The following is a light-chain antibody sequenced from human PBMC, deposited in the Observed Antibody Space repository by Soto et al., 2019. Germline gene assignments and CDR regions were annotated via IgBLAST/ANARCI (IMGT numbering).Light chain of an antibody. CDR3: QSYDSSLSGNWV. Sequence: QAVVTQPPSVSGAPGQRVTISCTGRSSNIGAGYGVHWYQQVPGTAPKLLIYGNNNRPSGVPDRFSGSKSGTSASLAITGLQAKDEADYYCQSYDSSLSGNWVFGGGTKVTVL. CDR2: GNN. CDR1: SSNIGAGYG. J-gene: IGLJ3*02. V-gene: IGLV1-40*01.